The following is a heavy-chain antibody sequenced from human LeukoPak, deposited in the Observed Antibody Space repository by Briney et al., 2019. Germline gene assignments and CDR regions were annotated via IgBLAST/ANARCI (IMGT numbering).Heavy chain of an antibody. CDR1: GYTLTELS. D-gene: IGHD1-26*01. Sequence: GASVKVSCKVSGYTLTELSMHWVRQAPGKGLEWMGGFDPEDGETIYAQKFQGRVTMTEDTSTDTAYMELSSLRSDDTAVYYCARSFMGLENDAFDIWGQGTMVTVSS. CDR3: ARSFMGLENDAFDI. CDR2: FDPEDGET. J-gene: IGHJ3*02. V-gene: IGHV1-24*01.